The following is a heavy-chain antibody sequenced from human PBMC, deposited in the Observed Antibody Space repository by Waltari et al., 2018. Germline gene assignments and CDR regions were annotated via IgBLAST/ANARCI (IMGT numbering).Heavy chain of an antibody. V-gene: IGHV3-23*01. Sequence: EEHLLESGGGLAQPGESMRLSCAASGFKYITYAMSWVRQAPGKGLEWGSGISDSGVITKYADSVKGRFTVSRDNSKNTVFLHLNSLRAEDTAIYYCARHLYSIDYLELAKWGQGTLVTVSS. CDR1: GFKYITYA. CDR2: ISDSGVIT. CDR3: ARHLYSIDYLELAK. J-gene: IGHJ4*02. D-gene: IGHD3-22*01.